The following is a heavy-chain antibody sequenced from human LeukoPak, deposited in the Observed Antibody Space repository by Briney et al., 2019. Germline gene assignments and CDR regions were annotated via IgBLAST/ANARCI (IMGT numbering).Heavy chain of an antibody. CDR3: ARASGGSHNWFDP. J-gene: IGHJ5*02. CDR1: GYTFTGYY. D-gene: IGHD1-26*01. CDR2: INPNSGGT. Sequence: ASVKVSCKASGYTFTGYYMHWVRQAPGQGLEWMGWINPNSGGTNYAQKFQGRVTMPRHTSIRTAYMELSRLRSDDTAVYYCARASGGSHNWFDPWGQGTLVTVSS. V-gene: IGHV1-2*02.